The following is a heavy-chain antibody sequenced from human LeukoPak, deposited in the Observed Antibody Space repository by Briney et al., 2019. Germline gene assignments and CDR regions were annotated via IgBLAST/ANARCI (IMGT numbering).Heavy chain of an antibody. CDR3: ASSRGLLLDY. Sequence: SETLSLTCAVYGGSFSGYYWSWIRQPPGKGLEWIGEINHSGSTNYNPSLKSRVTISVDTSKNQFSLKLSSVTAADTAVYYCASSRGLLLDYWGQRTLVTVSS. D-gene: IGHD3-10*01. J-gene: IGHJ4*02. CDR2: INHSGST. V-gene: IGHV4-34*01. CDR1: GGSFSGYY.